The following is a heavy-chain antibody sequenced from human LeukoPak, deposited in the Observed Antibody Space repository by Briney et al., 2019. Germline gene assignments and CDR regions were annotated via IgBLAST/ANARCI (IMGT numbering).Heavy chain of an antibody. V-gene: IGHV3-43*01. J-gene: IGHJ4*02. CDR2: VSWNGGST. CDR3: AKDKGVSLWFGAFDY. CDR1: GFTFDDYT. Sequence: PGGSLRLSCAASGFTFDDYTMHWVRQAPGKGLEWVSLVSWNGGSTYYADSVQGRFTISRDNSRNSLYLQMNSLRAEDTGLYYCAKDKGVSLWFGAFDYWGQGTLVTVSS. D-gene: IGHD3-10*01.